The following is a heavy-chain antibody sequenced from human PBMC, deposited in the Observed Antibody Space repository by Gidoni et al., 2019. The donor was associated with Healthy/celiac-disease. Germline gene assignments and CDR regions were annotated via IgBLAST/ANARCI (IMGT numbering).Heavy chain of an antibody. V-gene: IGHV3-66*02. D-gene: IGHD6-6*01. CDR2: IYSGGST. Sequence: EVQLAESGGGLVQPGGSLRLPGAASGFTVSSNYMSWVREGRGKGLEWVSVIYSGGSTYYADSVKGRFTISRDNSKNTLYLQMNSLRAEDTAVYYGAVVDEKGYWGQGTLVTVSS. CDR1: GFTVSSNY. J-gene: IGHJ4*02. CDR3: AVVDEKGY.